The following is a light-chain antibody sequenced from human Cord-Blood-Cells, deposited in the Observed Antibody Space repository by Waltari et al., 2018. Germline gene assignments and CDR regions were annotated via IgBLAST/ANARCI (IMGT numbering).Light chain of an antibody. CDR2: GAS. CDR1: QSVSSSY. CDR3: QQYGSSPPT. Sequence: VLTQSPGTLSLSPGERATLSCRASQSVSSSYLAWYQQKPGQAPRLLIYGASSRATGIPDRFSGSGSGTDFTLTISRLEPEDFAVYYCQQYGSSPPTFGPGTKVDIK. V-gene: IGKV3-20*01. J-gene: IGKJ3*01.